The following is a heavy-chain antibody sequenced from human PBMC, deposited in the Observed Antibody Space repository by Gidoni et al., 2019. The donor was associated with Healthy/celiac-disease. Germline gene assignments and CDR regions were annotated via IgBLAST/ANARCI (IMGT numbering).Heavy chain of an antibody. D-gene: IGHD2-21*02. J-gene: IGHJ4*02. V-gene: IGHV4-61*01. Sequence: QVQLQESGPGLVKPSETLSLTCTVSGGSVSRGSYYWSWIRQPPGKGLEWIGYIYYSGSTNYNPSLKSRVTISVDTSKNQFSLKLSSVTAADTAVYYCARIHIVVVTAKYFDYWGQGTLVTVSS. CDR1: GGSVSRGSYY. CDR3: ARIHIVVVTAKYFDY. CDR2: IYYSGST.